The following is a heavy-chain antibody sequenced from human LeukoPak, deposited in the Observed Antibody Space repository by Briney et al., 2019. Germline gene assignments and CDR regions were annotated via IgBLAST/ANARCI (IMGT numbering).Heavy chain of an antibody. CDR1: GFTFNTYA. CDR2: ISSNGDTT. V-gene: IGHV3-64*01. J-gene: IGHJ4*02. CDR3: ARSWGVGGTNEIDY. Sequence: SGGSLRLSCAASGFTFNTYAMHWVRQAPGKGLEYVSGISSNGDTTDYAKSVKGRFTISRDNSKNTLYLQMGSLTADDMAVYYCARSWGVGGTNEIDYWGQGALVTVSS. D-gene: IGHD3-16*01.